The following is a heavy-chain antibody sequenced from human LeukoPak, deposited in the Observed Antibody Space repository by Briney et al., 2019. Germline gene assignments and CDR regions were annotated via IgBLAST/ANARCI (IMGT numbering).Heavy chain of an antibody. V-gene: IGHV3-23*01. D-gene: IGHD1-26*01. CDR3: AKAGSYWDFDH. CDR1: GFTFSSYA. CDR2: IIGSGERT. Sequence: GGSLRLSCAASGFTFSSYAMSWVRQAPGKGLEWVSGIIGSGERTYYADSVKGRFTISRDNSKNTLYVQMNSLRAEDTAVYYCAKAGSYWDFDHWGQGTLVTVSS. J-gene: IGHJ4*02.